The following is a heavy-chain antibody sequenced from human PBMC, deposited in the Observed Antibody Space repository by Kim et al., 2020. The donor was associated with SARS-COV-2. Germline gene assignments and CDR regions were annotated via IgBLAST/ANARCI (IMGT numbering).Heavy chain of an antibody. J-gene: IGHJ6*04. V-gene: IGHV1-2*06. D-gene: IGHD1-1*01. CDR3: ARELDSALGYSYYGMDV. CDR2: INPNSGGT. CDR1: GYTFTGYY. Sequence: ASVKVSCKASGYTFTGYYMHWVRQAPGQGLEWMGRINPNSGGTNYAQKFQGRVTMTRDTSISTAYMELSRLRSDDTAVYYCARELDSALGYSYYGMDVWGKGTTVTVSS.